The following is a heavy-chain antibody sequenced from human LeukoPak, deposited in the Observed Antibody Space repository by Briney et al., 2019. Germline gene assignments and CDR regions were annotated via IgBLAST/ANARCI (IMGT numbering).Heavy chain of an antibody. D-gene: IGHD3-10*01. J-gene: IGHJ4*02. CDR3: AKVGALWSQTYYFDY. Sequence: GGSLRLSCAASGFTFSSYGMHWVRQAPGKGLEWVAVISYDGSNKYYADSVKGRFTISRDNSKNTLYLQMNSLRAEDTAVYYCAKVGALWSQTYYFDYWGQGTLVTVSS. CDR1: GFTFSSYG. CDR2: ISYDGSNK. V-gene: IGHV3-30*18.